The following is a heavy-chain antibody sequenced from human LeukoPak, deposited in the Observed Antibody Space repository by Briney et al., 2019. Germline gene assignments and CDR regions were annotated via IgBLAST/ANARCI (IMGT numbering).Heavy chain of an antibody. CDR2: INHSGNT. CDR3: ARMSWGWLQSRPPVFDI. J-gene: IGHJ3*02. D-gene: IGHD5-24*01. Sequence: SETLSLTCAVYGGSFSGYYWTWIRQPPGKGLEWIGEINHSGNTNYNSSLKSRVTISLDTSKNQFSLKLSSVTAADTAVYYCARMSWGWLQSRPPVFDIWGQGTMVTVSS. CDR1: GGSFSGYY. V-gene: IGHV4-34*01.